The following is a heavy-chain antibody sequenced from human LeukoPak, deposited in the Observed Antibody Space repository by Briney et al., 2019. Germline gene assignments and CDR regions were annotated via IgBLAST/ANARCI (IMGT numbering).Heavy chain of an antibody. J-gene: IGHJ6*03. V-gene: IGHV1-8*01. CDR2: MNPNSGNT. CDR1: GYTFTSYD. Sequence: ASVKVSCKASGYTFTSYDINWVRQATGQGLEWMGWMNPNSGNTGYAQKFQGRVTMTRSTSINTAYMELSSLRSGDTAVYYCARGPNYAFWSGSYYYYMDVWGKGTTVTVSS. CDR3: ARGPNYAFWSGSYYYYMDV. D-gene: IGHD3-3*01.